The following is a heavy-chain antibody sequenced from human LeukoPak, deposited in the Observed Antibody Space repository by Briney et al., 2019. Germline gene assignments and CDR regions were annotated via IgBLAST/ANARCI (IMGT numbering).Heavy chain of an antibody. D-gene: IGHD3-9*01. CDR1: GFTFSSYA. CDR2: ISSNGGST. CDR3: ARGYRYDILTGNFDY. V-gene: IGHV3-64*01. Sequence: GGSLRLSCAASGFTFSSYAMHWVRQAPGTGLEYVSAISSNGGSTYYANSVKGRFTISRDNSKNTLYLQMGSLRAEDMAVYYCARGYRYDILTGNFDYWGQGTLVTVSS. J-gene: IGHJ4*02.